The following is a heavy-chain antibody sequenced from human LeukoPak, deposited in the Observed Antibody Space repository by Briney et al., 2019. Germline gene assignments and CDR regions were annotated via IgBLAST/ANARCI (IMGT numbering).Heavy chain of an antibody. V-gene: IGHV3-30*04. D-gene: IGHD3-22*01. CDR1: GFTFSSYA. Sequence: PGGSLRLSCAASGFTFSSYAMHWVRKAPGKGLEWVAVISYDGSNKYYADSVKGRFTISRDNSKNTLYLQMNSLRAEDTAVYYCARDRSSGDAFDIWGQGTMVTVSS. J-gene: IGHJ3*02. CDR2: ISYDGSNK. CDR3: ARDRSSGDAFDI.